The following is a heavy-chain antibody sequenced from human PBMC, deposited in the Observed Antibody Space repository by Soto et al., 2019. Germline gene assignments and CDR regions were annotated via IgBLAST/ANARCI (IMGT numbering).Heavy chain of an antibody. J-gene: IGHJ6*02. CDR2: IYYSGST. Sequence: PSETLSLTCTVSGGSVSSGSYYWSWIRQPPGKGLEWIGYIYYSGSTNYNPSLKSRVTISVDTSKNQFSLKLSSVTAADTAVYYCAAGGLYDFWSGYYPYYYYGMDVWDQGTTVTVSS. CDR3: AAGGLYDFWSGYYPYYYYGMDV. CDR1: GGSVSSGSYY. V-gene: IGHV4-61*01. D-gene: IGHD3-3*01.